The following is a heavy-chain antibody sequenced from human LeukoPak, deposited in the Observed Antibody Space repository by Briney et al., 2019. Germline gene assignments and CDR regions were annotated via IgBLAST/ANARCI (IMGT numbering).Heavy chain of an antibody. J-gene: IGHJ6*02. CDR3: ARDCSSTSCRCYYYYYGMDV. V-gene: IGHV1-69*06. D-gene: IGHD2-2*01. CDR2: IIPIFGTA. CDR1: GGTFSSYA. Sequence: SVKVSCKSSGGTFSSYAISWVRQAPGQGLEWMGGIIPIFGTANYAQKFQGRVTITADKSTSTAYMELSRLRSEDTAVYYCARDCSSTSCRCYYYYYGMDVWGQGTTVTVSS.